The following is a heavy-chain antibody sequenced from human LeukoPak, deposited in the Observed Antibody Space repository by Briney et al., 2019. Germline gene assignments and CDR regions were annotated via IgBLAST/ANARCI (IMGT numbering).Heavy chain of an antibody. CDR2: ISSNGSTI. V-gene: IGHV3-48*03. Sequence: GGSLRLSCAASGFTFSSYEMNWVRQAPGKGLEWVAYISSNGSTIYYADSVKGRFTISRDNAKNSLYLQMNSLRAEDTAVYYCARAPLKCGYAYDYWGQGTLVTVSS. D-gene: IGHD1-1*01. J-gene: IGHJ4*02. CDR1: GFTFSSYE. CDR3: ARAPLKCGYAYDY.